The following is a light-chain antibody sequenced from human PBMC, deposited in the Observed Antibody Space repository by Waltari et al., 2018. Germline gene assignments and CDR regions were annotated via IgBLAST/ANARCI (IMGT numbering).Light chain of an antibody. Sequence: DIQMTQSPSTLSASVGDQVALTCRASPDISDWLAWYQQKPGKAPKLLIYKASSLEGGVPSRFSGSGSGTEFTLTISSLQPDDFATYYCQQYRHNVYTFGQGTKL. CDR3: QQYRHNVYT. CDR1: PDISDW. J-gene: IGKJ2*01. CDR2: KAS. V-gene: IGKV1-5*03.